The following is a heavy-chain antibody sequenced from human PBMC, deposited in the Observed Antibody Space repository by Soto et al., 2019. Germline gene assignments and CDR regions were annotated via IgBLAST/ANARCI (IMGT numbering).Heavy chain of an antibody. J-gene: IGHJ4*02. Sequence: EVQLVESGGGLVQPGGSLRLSCAASGFTVSSNYMRWVRQAPGKGLEWVSGIYSGGSTFYADSVKGGFTISRDNSKNTLYLQMNSLRAEDTAVYYCARRRDQIDYWGQGTLVTVSS. CDR1: GFTVSSNY. CDR3: ARRRDQIDY. V-gene: IGHV3-66*04. CDR2: IYSGGST.